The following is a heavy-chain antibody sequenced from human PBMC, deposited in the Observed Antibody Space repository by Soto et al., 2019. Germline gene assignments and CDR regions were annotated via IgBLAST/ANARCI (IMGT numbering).Heavy chain of an antibody. CDR3: ARVLYGDNGYY. CDR1: GYTFTSYD. CDR2: MNPNSGNT. J-gene: IGHJ4*02. Sequence: QVQLVQSGAEVKKPGASVKVSCKASGYTFTSYDINWVRQATGQGLEWMGWMNPNSGNTGYAQTSEGRVTRTSHTSVSTAYMALRSLRSEDLAVYYFARVLYGDNGYYWGQGTLVTVSS. D-gene: IGHD4-17*01. V-gene: IGHV1-8*01.